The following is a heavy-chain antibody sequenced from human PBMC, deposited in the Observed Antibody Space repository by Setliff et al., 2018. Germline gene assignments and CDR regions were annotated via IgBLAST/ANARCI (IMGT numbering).Heavy chain of an antibody. CDR2: ISPHTGGT. J-gene: IGHJ4*02. V-gene: IGHV1-2*06. CDR3: VRAGFDAISNGLDY. D-gene: IGHD3-3*01. Sequence: ASVKVSCKASGYIFTGYYMHWVRQAPGQGLEWMGRISPHTGGTNSAQKFQGKVTMTRDTSVSTVYMELNSLRSDDTAVYYCVRAGFDAISNGLDYWGQGTLVTVSS. CDR1: GYIFTGYY.